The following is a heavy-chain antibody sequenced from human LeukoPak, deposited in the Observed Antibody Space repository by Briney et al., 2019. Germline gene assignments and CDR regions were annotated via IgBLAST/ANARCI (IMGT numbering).Heavy chain of an antibody. CDR3: ARDKGYYYGSGSYEY. CDR1: GYTFTGYY. Sequence: ASVKVSCKASGYTFTGYYMHWVRQAPGQGLEWMGWINPNSGGTNYAQKFQGRVTMTRDTSISTAYMELSRLRSDDTAVYYCARDKGYYYGSGSYEYWGQGTLVTVSS. CDR2: INPNSGGT. J-gene: IGHJ4*02. D-gene: IGHD3-10*01. V-gene: IGHV1-2*02.